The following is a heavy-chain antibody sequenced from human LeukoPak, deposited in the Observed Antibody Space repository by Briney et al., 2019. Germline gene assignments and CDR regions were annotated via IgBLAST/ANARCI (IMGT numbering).Heavy chain of an antibody. Sequence: PVASVQVSCKASGGTFSSYAISWVRQAPGQGLEWMGRIIPILGIANYAQKFQGRVTITADKSTSTAYMELSSLRSEDTAVYYCARLLGSSGWDHDYWGQGTLVTVSS. CDR1: GGTFSSYA. D-gene: IGHD6-19*01. CDR2: IIPILGIA. J-gene: IGHJ4*02. CDR3: ARLLGSSGWDHDY. V-gene: IGHV1-69*04.